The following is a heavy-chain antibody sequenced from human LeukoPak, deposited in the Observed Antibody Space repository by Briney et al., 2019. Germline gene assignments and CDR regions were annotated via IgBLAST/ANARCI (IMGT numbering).Heavy chain of an antibody. V-gene: IGHV3-48*01. CDR3: ARGSSSSWYVHYFDY. D-gene: IGHD6-13*01. CDR2: ISTSSSTI. Sequence: GGSLRLSCAASGFTFSSYSMNWVRQAPGKGLEWVSYISTSSSTIYYADSVKGRFTISRDNAKNSLYLKMNSLRAEDTAVYYCARGSSSSWYVHYFDYWGQGTLVTVSS. CDR1: GFTFSSYS. J-gene: IGHJ4*02.